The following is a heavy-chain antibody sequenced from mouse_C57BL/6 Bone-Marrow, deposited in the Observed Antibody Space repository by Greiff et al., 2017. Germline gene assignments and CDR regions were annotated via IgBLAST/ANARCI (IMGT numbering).Heavy chain of an antibody. J-gene: IGHJ4*01. CDR1: GYAFTNYL. D-gene: IGHD1-1*01. V-gene: IGHV1-54*01. CDR3: ARRGGSNYNAMDY. CDR2: INPGSGGT. Sequence: VQLQESGAELVRPGTSVKVSCKASGYAFTNYLIEWVKQRPGQGLEWIGVINPGSGGTNYNEKFKGKATLTADKSSSTAYMQLSSLTSEDSAVYFCARRGGSNYNAMDYWGQGTSVTVSS.